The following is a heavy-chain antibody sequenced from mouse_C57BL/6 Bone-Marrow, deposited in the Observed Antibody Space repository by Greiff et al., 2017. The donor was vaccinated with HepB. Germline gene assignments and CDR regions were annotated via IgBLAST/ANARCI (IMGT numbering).Heavy chain of an antibody. V-gene: IGHV14-4*01. D-gene: IGHD4-1*01. CDR1: GFNIKDDY. Sequence: VHVKQSGAELVRPGASVKLSCTASGFNIKDDYMHWVKQRPEQGLEWIGWIDPENGDTEYASKFQGKATITADTSSNTAYLQLSSLTSEDTAVYYCTTEVGREDYWGQGTTLTVSS. CDR2: IDPENGDT. J-gene: IGHJ2*01. CDR3: TTEVGREDY.